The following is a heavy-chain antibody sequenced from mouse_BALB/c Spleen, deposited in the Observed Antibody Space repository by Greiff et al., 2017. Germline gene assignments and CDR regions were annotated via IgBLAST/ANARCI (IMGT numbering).Heavy chain of an antibody. CDR2: INPYNDGT. CDR3: ASPDDGYAMDY. Sequence: EVKVVESGPELVKPGASVKMSCKASGYTFTSYVMHWVKQKPGQGLEWIGYINPYNDGTKYNEKFKGKATLTSDKSSSTAYMELSSLTSEDSAVYYCASPDDGYAMDYWGQGTSVTVSS. CDR1: GYTFTSYV. V-gene: IGHV1-14*01. J-gene: IGHJ4*01. D-gene: IGHD2-12*01.